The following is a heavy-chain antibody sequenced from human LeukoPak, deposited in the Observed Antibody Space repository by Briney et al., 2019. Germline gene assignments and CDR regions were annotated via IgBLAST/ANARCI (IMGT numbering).Heavy chain of an antibody. V-gene: IGHV1-46*01. Sequence: SXYTFTSYYXXXXRQAXXQGLXXXXXXNPSGGSTRNAQKFQGRVTMTRDTSTSTVYMELTSLISEDTAVYYCASSYSGYNWGEYYFDYWGQGTLVTVSS. J-gene: IGHJ4*02. CDR3: ASSYSGYNWGEYYFDY. CDR2: XNPSGGST. CDR1: XYTFTSYY. D-gene: IGHD5-12*01.